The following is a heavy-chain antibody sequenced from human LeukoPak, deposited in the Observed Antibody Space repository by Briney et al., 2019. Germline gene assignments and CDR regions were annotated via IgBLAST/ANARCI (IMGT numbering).Heavy chain of an antibody. J-gene: IGHJ6*03. D-gene: IGHD6-19*01. CDR1: GGTFSSYA. CDR3: ARSEGWDSSGWSSRAYYYYYMDV. Sequence: GSSVKVSCEASGGTFSSYAISWVRQAPGQGLEWMGGIIPIFGTANYAQKFQGRVTITTDESTSTAYMELSSLRSEDTAVYYCARSEGWDSSGWSSRAYYYYYMDVWGKGTTVTVSS. V-gene: IGHV1-69*05. CDR2: IIPIFGTA.